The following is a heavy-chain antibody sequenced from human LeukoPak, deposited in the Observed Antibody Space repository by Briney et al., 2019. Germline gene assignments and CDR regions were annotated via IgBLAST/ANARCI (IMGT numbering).Heavy chain of an antibody. CDR3: ARSVGGGSGRPHAFDI. D-gene: IGHD3-10*01. CDR2: IYSGGST. V-gene: IGHV3-66*01. J-gene: IGHJ3*02. CDR1: GFTVSSNY. Sequence: GGSLRLSCAASGFTVSSNYMSWVRQAPGKGLEWVSVIYSGGSTYYADSVKGRFIISRDNSKNTLYLQMNSLRAEDTAVYYCARSVGGGSGRPHAFDIWGQGTMVTVSS.